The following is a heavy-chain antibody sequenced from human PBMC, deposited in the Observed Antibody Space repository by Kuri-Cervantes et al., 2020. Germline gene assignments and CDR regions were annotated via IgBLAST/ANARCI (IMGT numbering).Heavy chain of an antibody. V-gene: IGHV4-61*08. Sequence: GSLRLSCAVSGGSISSGGYSWSWIRQPPGKGLEWIGYIYYSGSTNYNPSLKSRVTISVDTSKNQFSLKLSSVTAADTAVYYCARDLTYDFWSGYYTGGYGMDAWGQGTTVTVSS. CDR3: ARDLTYDFWSGYYTGGYGMDA. J-gene: IGHJ6*02. CDR1: GGSISSGGYS. D-gene: IGHD3-3*01. CDR2: IYYSGST.